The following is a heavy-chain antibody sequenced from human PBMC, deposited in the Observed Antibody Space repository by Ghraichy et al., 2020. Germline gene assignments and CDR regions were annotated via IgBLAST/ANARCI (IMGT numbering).Heavy chain of an antibody. Sequence: GESLRLSCVGSGFTFSGYSMNWVRQSPGKGLEWVSHISSSSRNIFYADSVKGRFTISRDNAKNSLSLQMNSLRDEDTAVYYCARGSAVVRFYYYAGLDVWGQGTTVTVSS. CDR3: ARGSAVVRFYYYAGLDV. CDR2: ISSSSRNI. V-gene: IGHV3-48*02. J-gene: IGHJ6*02. CDR1: GFTFSGYS. D-gene: IGHD4-23*01.